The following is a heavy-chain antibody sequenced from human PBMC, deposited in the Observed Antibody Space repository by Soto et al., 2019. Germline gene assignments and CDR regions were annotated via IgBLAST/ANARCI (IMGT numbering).Heavy chain of an antibody. CDR1: EGSVSSYF. Sequence: PSETLSLTCTVSEGSVSSYFWSWIRQPPGKGLEWIGYIYYSGSTNYNPSLKSRVTISVDTSKNQFSLKLSSVTAADTAVYYCARGLGVVTDEYYFDYWGQGTLVTVSS. CDR2: IYYSGST. V-gene: IGHV4-59*02. J-gene: IGHJ4*02. CDR3: ARGLGVVTDEYYFDY. D-gene: IGHD3-3*01.